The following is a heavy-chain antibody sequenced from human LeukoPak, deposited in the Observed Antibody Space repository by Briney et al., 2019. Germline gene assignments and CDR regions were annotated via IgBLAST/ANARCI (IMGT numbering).Heavy chain of an antibody. CDR3: AKTPGGYYDILTGYYPFDY. CDR1: GFTFSSYA. D-gene: IGHD3-9*01. J-gene: IGHJ4*02. CDR2: ISGSGSST. V-gene: IGHV3-23*01. Sequence: GGSLRLSCAASGFTFSSYAMSWIRQAPGKGLEWVSVISGSGSSTYYADSVKGRFTISRDSSKNTLYLQMNSLRVEDTAVYYCAKTPGGYYDILTGYYPFDYWGQGTLVTVSS.